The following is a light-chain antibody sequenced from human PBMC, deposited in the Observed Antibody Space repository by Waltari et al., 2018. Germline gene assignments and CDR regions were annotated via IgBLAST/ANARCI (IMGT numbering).Light chain of an antibody. CDR3: QQRSNWPRGT. CDR1: QSVSSY. V-gene: IGKV3-11*01. Sequence: EIVLTQSPATLSLSPGERATLSCRASQSVSSYLAWYQQKPGQSPRLLIYYASNRATGISARFSVIASGTDFTLTISSLEPEDFAVYYCQQRSNWPRGTFGQGTKFEIK. J-gene: IGKJ1*01. CDR2: YAS.